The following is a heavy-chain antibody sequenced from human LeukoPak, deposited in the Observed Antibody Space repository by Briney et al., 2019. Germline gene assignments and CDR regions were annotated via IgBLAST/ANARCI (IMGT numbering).Heavy chain of an antibody. CDR3: ARAYGDYGYPYYYYGMDV. CDR1: GYTFTSYD. CDR2: MNPNSGNT. D-gene: IGHD4-17*01. J-gene: IGHJ6*02. Sequence: ASVKVSRKASGYTFTSYDINWVRQATGQGLEWMGWMNPNSGNTGYAQKFQGRVTMTRNTSISTAYMELSSLRSEDTAVYYCARAYGDYGYPYYYYGMDVWGQGTTVTVSS. V-gene: IGHV1-8*01.